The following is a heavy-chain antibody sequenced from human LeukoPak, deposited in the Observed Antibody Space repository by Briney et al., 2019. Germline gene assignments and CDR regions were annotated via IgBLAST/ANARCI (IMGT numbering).Heavy chain of an antibody. CDR1: GYTFTSYA. J-gene: IGHJ4*02. CDR2: INAGNGNT. CDR3: ARGFGAAAGTDY. V-gene: IGHV1-3*01. D-gene: IGHD6-13*01. Sequence: ASVKVSCKASGYTFTSYAMHWVRQAPGQRLEWMGWINAGNGNTKYSQKFQGRVTITRDTSASTAYMELSSLRSEDTAVYYCARGFGAAAGTDYWGQGTLVTVSS.